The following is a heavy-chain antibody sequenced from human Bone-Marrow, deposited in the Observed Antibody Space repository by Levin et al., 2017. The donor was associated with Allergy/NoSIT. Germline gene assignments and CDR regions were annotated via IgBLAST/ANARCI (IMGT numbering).Heavy chain of an antibody. CDR3: AREPLLGGDYYFDY. J-gene: IGHJ4*02. Sequence: GGSLRLSCAASGFTFSSYWMSWVRQAPGKGLEWVANIKQDGSENYYVDSLKGRFTISRDNAKNSLYMQMNSVRAEDAAVYYCAREPLLGGDYYFDYWGQGTLVTVSS. V-gene: IGHV3-7*01. CDR1: GFTFSSYW. CDR2: IKQDGSEN. D-gene: IGHD1-26*01.